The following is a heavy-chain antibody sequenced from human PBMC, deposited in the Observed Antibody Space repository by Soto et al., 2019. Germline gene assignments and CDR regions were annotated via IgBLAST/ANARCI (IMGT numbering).Heavy chain of an antibody. Sequence: SETLSLTCTVSRGSLSSSSYYWGWIRQPPGKGLEWIGRIYYGGSTYYNPSLKSRVTISVATSKNQFSLKLSSVTAADTAAYHCPGHVVAGTSSYYFGYWGQGTLVTVSS. CDR1: RGSLSSSSYY. D-gene: IGHD2-21*01. CDR2: IYYGGST. J-gene: IGHJ4*02. CDR3: PGHVVAGTSSYYFGY. V-gene: IGHV4-39*01.